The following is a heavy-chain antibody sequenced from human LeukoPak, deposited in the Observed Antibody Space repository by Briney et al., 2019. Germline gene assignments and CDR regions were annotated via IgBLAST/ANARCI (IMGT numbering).Heavy chain of an antibody. CDR3: ARDPMWQQIEYYFDY. Sequence: ASVKVSCKASGYTFTGYYMHWVRQAPGQGLEWMGRINPNTGGTNYAQKFQGRVTMTRDTSISTTYMELSRLKSDDTAVYYCARDPMWQQIEYYFDYWGQGTLVTVSS. J-gene: IGHJ4*02. D-gene: IGHD6-13*01. CDR1: GYTFTGYY. V-gene: IGHV1-2*06. CDR2: INPNTGGT.